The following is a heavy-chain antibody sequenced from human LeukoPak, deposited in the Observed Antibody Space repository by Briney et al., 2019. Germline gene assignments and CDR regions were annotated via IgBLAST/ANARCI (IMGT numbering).Heavy chain of an antibody. CDR2: IYTSGST. Sequence: PSETLSLTCTVSGGSISSYYWSWIRQPAGKGLEWIGRIYTSGSTNYNPSLKSRVTMSVDTSKNQFSLKLSSVTAADTAVYYCARQPYYYDSSGYLGWFDPWGQGTLVTVSS. D-gene: IGHD3-22*01. CDR3: ARQPYYYDSSGYLGWFDP. V-gene: IGHV4-4*07. CDR1: GGSISSYY. J-gene: IGHJ5*02.